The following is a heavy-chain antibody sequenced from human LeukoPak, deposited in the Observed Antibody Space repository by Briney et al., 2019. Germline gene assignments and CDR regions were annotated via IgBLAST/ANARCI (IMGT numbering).Heavy chain of an antibody. Sequence: GASVKVSCKASGFTFTGYLIHWVRQVPGQGLEYMGWINPNSGGTNYAQKFQDRLTMTRDTSTSTASLELSSLRSDDTAVYYCARDLSTSATWELDFWGQGTLVTVSS. CDR1: GFTFTGYL. CDR3: ARDLSTSATWELDF. V-gene: IGHV1-2*02. J-gene: IGHJ4*02. CDR2: INPNSGGT. D-gene: IGHD6-25*01.